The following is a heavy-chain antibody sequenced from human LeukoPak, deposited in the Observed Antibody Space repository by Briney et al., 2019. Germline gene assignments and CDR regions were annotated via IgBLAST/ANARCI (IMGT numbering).Heavy chain of an antibody. V-gene: IGHV3-23*01. Sequence: PGGSLRLSCEASGLTFLNFAMAWVRQAPGKGLEWAASISNSGVMTYYAESVRGRFTISRDNSKNTLYLQMNSLRAEDTAVYYCAKRSIFGSGSYWGQGTLVTVSS. D-gene: IGHD3-10*01. CDR3: AKRSIFGSGSY. J-gene: IGHJ4*02. CDR1: GLTFLNFA. CDR2: ISNSGVMT.